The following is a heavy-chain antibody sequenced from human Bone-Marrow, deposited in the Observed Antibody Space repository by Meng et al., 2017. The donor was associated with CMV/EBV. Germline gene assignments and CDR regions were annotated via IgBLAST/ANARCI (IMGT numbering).Heavy chain of an antibody. D-gene: IGHD6-6*01. V-gene: IGHV1-2*02. CDR1: GYTFTGYY. J-gene: IGHJ5*02. CDR2: INPNSGGT. CDR3: ARDHSTSSSLSNWFDP. Sequence: ASVKVSCKASGYTFTGYYMHWVRQAPGQGLEWMGWINPNSGGTNYAQKFQGRVTMTRDTSISTAYMELSRLRSDDTAVYYCARDHSTSSSLSNWFDPWGQGTLVTVSS.